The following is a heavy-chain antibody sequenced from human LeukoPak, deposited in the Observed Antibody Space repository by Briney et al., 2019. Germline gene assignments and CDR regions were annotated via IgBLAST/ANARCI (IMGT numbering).Heavy chain of an antibody. D-gene: IGHD3-10*01. CDR2: MNPNSGNT. CDR3: ARDYYGSGDFDY. Sequence: ASVKVSCKASGYTFTSYDINWVRQATGQGLEWMGWMNPNSGNTGYVQKFQGRVTMTRNTSISTAYMELSSLRSEDTAVYYCARDYYGSGDFDYWGQGTLVTVSS. V-gene: IGHV1-8*01. CDR1: GYTFTSYD. J-gene: IGHJ4*02.